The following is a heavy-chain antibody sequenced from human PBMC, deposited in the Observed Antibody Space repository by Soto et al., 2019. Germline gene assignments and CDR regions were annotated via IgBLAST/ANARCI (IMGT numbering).Heavy chain of an antibody. Sequence: GGSLRLSCAASGFTFSSYWMYWVRQAPGKGLVWVSRINSDGSNTNYADSVKGRFTISRDNAKNTLYLQMNSLRAEDTAVYYCARMVYYYDSSGYWQAYFDYWGQGPQVTVSS. V-gene: IGHV3-74*01. CDR3: ARMVYYYDSSGYWQAYFDY. J-gene: IGHJ4*02. D-gene: IGHD3-22*01. CDR1: GFTFSSYW. CDR2: INSDGSNT.